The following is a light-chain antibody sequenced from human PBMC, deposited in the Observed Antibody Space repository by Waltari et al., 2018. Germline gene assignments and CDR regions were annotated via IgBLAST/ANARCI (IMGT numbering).Light chain of an antibody. J-gene: IGLJ3*02. CDR3: YSADSSGNHKV. CDR2: EDR. CDR1: ALPKKY. V-gene: IGLV3-10*01. Sequence: SYELTQPPSVSVSPGQTARITCSGDALPKKYAYWYQQKSGQAPVLVIYEDRKRPSGIPERFAGSRSGTMATLTSSGAQVEDEADYYCYSADSSGNHKVFGGGTKLTVL.